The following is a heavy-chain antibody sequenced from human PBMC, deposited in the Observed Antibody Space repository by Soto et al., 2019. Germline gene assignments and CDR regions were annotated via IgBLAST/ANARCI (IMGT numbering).Heavy chain of an antibody. Sequence: SETLSLTCTVSGGSISSGGYYWSWIRQHPGKGLEWIGYIYYSGSTYYNPSLKSRVTISVDTSKNQFSLKLSSVTAADTAVYYCERDTRGAEAGTRESLWGQGTLVTVSS. CDR3: ERDTRGAEAGTRESL. V-gene: IGHV4-31*03. CDR1: GGSISSGGYY. CDR2: IYYSGST. D-gene: IGHD6-13*01. J-gene: IGHJ4*02.